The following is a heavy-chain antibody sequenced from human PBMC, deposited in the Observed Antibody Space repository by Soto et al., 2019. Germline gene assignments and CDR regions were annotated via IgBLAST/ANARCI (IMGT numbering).Heavy chain of an antibody. CDR1: GFAFSTYA. V-gene: IGHV3-23*01. CDR2: ISGSGGSS. J-gene: IGHJ6*02. CDR3: ARDPQQRLADSYYYGMDV. D-gene: IGHD6-25*01. Sequence: GGSLRLSCAASGFAFSTYAITWVRQAPGKGLEWVSVISGSGGSSYYAASVKGRFTISRDNSKNSLYVQMNSLRAEDTAVYYCARDPQQRLADSYYYGMDVWGQGTTVTVSS.